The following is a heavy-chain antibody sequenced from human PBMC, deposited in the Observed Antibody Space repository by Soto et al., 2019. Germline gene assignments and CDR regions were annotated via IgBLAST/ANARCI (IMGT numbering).Heavy chain of an antibody. CDR1: GGSVSRTKG. V-gene: IGHV4-4*02. CDR3: ARDRAVSARGSFDY. CDR2: IYHSGST. J-gene: IGHJ4*02. D-gene: IGHD6-19*01. Sequence: QVQLQESGPGLVEPSGTLSLTCAVSGGSVSRTKGWSWVRQPPGKGLEWIVEIYHSGSTYYNPSLKSRVTISVDKSKNQFSLRLSSVTAADTDVSFCARDRAVSARGSFDYWGQGTLVTVSS.